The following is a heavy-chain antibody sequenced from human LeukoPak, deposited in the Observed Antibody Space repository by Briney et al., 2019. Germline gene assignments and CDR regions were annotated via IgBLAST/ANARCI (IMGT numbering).Heavy chain of an antibody. J-gene: IGHJ4*02. Sequence: PSQTLSLTCTVSGGSISSGDYYWSWIRQHPGKGLEWIGYIYYSGITKYNPSLKSRVTMSVDTSKNQFSLKLSSVTAADTAVYCCARDLSEWELPLDYWGQGTLVTVSS. V-gene: IGHV4-31*03. CDR2: IYYSGIT. CDR3: ARDLSEWELPLDY. CDR1: GGSISSGDYY. D-gene: IGHD1-26*01.